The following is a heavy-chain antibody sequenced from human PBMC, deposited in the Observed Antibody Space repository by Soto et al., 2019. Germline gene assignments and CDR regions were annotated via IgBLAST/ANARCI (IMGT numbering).Heavy chain of an antibody. D-gene: IGHD3-3*01. V-gene: IGHV3-23*01. CDR3: AKDREGSGWSGYSEIYYYYGMDV. Sequence: PGGSLRLSCAASGFTFSSYAMSWVRQAPGKGLEWVSAISGSGGSTYYADSVKGRFTISRDNSKNTLYLQMNSLRAEDTAVYYCAKDREGSGWSGYSEIYYYYGMDVWGQGTTVNVSS. CDR2: ISGSGGST. J-gene: IGHJ6*02. CDR1: GFTFSSYA.